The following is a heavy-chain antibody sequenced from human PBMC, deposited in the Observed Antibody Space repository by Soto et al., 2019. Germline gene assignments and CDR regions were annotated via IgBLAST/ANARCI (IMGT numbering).Heavy chain of an antibody. Sequence: LSCAASGFTFSTYPMSWVRQAPGKGLEWVSGISGSGISTYYTDSVKGRFTISRDNSKNTVLLQMNSLRDEDTAVYYCVKPPVITASYYYYDMDVWGQGTTVTVSS. CDR1: GFTFSTYP. D-gene: IGHD4-4*01. CDR2: ISGSGIST. V-gene: IGHV3-23*01. CDR3: VKPPVITASYYYYDMDV. J-gene: IGHJ6*02.